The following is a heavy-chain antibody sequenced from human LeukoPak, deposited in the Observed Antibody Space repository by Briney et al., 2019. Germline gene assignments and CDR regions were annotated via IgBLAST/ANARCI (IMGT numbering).Heavy chain of an antibody. V-gene: IGHV4-59*01. Sequence: PSETLSLTCTVSGGSISSYYWSWIRQPPGKGLEWIGYTYYSGSTNYNPSLKSRVTISVDMSKNQFSLKLTSVTAADTAVYYCATDNGGYSGYDSSWGQGTLVTVSS. CDR3: ATDNGGYSGYDSS. CDR2: TYYSGST. J-gene: IGHJ4*02. D-gene: IGHD5-12*01. CDR1: GGSISSYY.